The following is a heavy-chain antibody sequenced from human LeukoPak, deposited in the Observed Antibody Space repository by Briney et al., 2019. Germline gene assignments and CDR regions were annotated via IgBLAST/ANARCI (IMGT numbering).Heavy chain of an antibody. CDR3: ARVPYYYDSSPSAH. J-gene: IGHJ4*02. CDR2: ISSSSSYI. V-gene: IGHV3-21*01. D-gene: IGHD3-22*01. Sequence: PGGTLRLSCAASGVTSRSYSMNWGREAPGKGLGWGSSISSSSSYIYYADSVKGRFTISRDNAKNSLYLQMNSLRAEDTAVYYCARVPYYYDSSPSAHWGQGTLVTVSS. CDR1: GVTSRSYS.